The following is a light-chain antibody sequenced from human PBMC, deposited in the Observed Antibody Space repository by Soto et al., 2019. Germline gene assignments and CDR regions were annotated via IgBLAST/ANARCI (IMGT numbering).Light chain of an antibody. CDR2: GNS. V-gene: IGLV1-40*01. Sequence: QSVLTQPPSVSGAPGQRVTISCTGSSSNIGAGYDVHWYQQLPGTAPKLLIYGNSNRPSGVPDRFSGSKSGTSASLAITGLQAEDDAVYYCQSYDSSLSAVVFGGGTQLTVL. CDR3: QSYDSSLSAVV. CDR1: SSNIGAGYD. J-gene: IGLJ2*01.